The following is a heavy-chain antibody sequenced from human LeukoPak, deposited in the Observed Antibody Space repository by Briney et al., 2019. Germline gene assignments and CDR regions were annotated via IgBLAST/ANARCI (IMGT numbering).Heavy chain of an antibody. CDR3: ARGDLHYGVYYYFDY. CDR2: IYYSGST. CDR1: GGSISSGDYY. V-gene: IGHV4-30-4*01. J-gene: IGHJ4*02. D-gene: IGHD4-17*01. Sequence: SETLSLTSTVSGGSISSGDYYWSWIRQPPGKGLEWIGYIYYSGSTYYNPSLKSRVTISVDTSKNQFSLKLSSVTAADTAVYYCARGDLHYGVYYYFDYWGQGTLVTVSS.